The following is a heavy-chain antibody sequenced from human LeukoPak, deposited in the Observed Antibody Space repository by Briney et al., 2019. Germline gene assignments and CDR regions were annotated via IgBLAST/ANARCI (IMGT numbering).Heavy chain of an antibody. V-gene: IGHV1-18*01. CDR3: ARARSGWSFFDY. J-gene: IGHJ4*02. Sequence: ASVKVSCKGSGYTFTSYGISWVRQAPGQGLQLMGWISTYNGNTNYAQRLQGRVTMTTATSTSTAYMELRSLRSDDTAVYYCARARSGWSFFDYWGQGTLVTVSS. D-gene: IGHD6-19*01. CDR2: ISTYNGNT. CDR1: GYTFTSYG.